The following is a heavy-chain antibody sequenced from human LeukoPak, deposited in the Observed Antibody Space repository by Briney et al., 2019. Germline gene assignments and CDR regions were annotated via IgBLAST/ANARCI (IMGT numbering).Heavy chain of an antibody. J-gene: IGHJ4*02. Sequence: PGGSLRLSCAASGFIFSSFEMAWVRQAPGKGLEWISYISDSGRIIKDADSVKGRLTISRDDTHNPVYLQMNSLRAEDTAIYYCAGGPQYGGSFAYWGQGTLVTVSS. D-gene: IGHD3-16*01. V-gene: IGHV3-48*03. CDR2: ISDSGRII. CDR3: AGGPQYGGSFAY. CDR1: GFIFSSFE.